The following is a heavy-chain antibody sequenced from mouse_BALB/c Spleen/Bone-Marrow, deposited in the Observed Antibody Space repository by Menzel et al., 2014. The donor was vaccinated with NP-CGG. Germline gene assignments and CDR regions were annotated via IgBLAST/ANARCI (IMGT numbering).Heavy chain of an antibody. V-gene: IGHV3-2*02. CDR3: ARSSYFDYDGAMDY. CDR1: GYSITSDYA. J-gene: IGHJ4*01. CDR2: ISYSGST. D-gene: IGHD2-4*01. Sequence: EVKLMESGPGLVKPSQSQSLTCTVTGYSITSDYAWNWIRQFPGNKLEWMGYISYSGSTSYDPSLKSRISITRDTSKNQFFLQLNSVTTEDTATYYCARSSYFDYDGAMDYWGQGTSVTVSS.